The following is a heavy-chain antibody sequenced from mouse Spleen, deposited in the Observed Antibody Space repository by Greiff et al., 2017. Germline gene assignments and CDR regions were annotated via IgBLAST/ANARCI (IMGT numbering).Heavy chain of an antibody. D-gene: IGHD1-1*01. CDR3: ARSLYYYDGSYRAMDY. V-gene: IGHV1-18*01. J-gene: IGHJ4*01. Sequence: EVKLEESGPELVKPGASVKIPCKASGYTFTDYNMDWVKQSHGKSLEWIGDINPNNGGTNYNQKFKGKATLTVDKSSSTAYMELRSLTSEDTAVYYCARSLYYYDGSYRAMDYWGQGTSVTVSS. CDR2: INPNNGGT. CDR1: GYTFTDYN.